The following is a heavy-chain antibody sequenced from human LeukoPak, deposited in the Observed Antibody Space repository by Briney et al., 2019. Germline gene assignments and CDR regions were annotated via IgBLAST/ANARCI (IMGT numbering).Heavy chain of an antibody. Sequence: PSETLSLTCTVSGGSISSYYWSWIRQPPGKGLEWIGYIYYSGSTNYNPSLKSRVTISVDTSKNQFSLKLSSATAADTAVYYCARGSYYYDSSGYYYSPWGQGTLVTVSS. D-gene: IGHD3-22*01. V-gene: IGHV4-59*12. J-gene: IGHJ5*02. CDR1: GGSISSYY. CDR2: IYYSGST. CDR3: ARGSYYYDSSGYYYSP.